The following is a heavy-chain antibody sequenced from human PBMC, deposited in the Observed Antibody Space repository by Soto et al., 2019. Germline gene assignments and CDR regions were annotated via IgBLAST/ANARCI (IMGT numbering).Heavy chain of an antibody. CDR1: GNTFTNYD. J-gene: IGHJ4*02. Sequence: ASVKVSCKASGNTFTNYDINWVRQATGQGLEWMGWMNPNSGKTDYAQNFQGRVTMTWNTSISAAYMELSSLRSEDTAVYYCACGSLVGPSDLNYWGQGTLATVSS. D-gene: IGHD1-26*01. CDR2: MNPNSGKT. V-gene: IGHV1-8*01. CDR3: ACGSLVGPSDLNY.